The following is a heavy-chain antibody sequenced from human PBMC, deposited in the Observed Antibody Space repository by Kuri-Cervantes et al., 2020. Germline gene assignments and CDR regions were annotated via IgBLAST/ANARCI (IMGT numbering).Heavy chain of an antibody. CDR2: INTNSGGT. CDR3: AREGDTAVDTNWFDP. J-gene: IGHJ5*02. V-gene: IGHV1-2*02. Sequence: ASVNVSCKASGYTFTYRYLHWLRQAPGQGLEWMGWINTNSGGTIYAQNFQGGVTLTRDTSISTAYMELSSLTSDDTAVYYCAREGDTAVDTNWFDPWGQGTLVTVSS. D-gene: IGHD5-18*01. CDR1: GYTFTYRY.